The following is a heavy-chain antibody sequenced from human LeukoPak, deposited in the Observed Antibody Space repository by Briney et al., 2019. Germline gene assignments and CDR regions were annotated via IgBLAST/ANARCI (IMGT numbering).Heavy chain of an antibody. CDR1: GFTFSSYA. V-gene: IGHV3-23*01. D-gene: IGHD3-16*02. J-gene: IGHJ4*02. CDR3: ARDHRYDYVWGSYRDYYFDY. CDR2: ISGSGGST. Sequence: PGGSLRLSCAASGFTFSSYAMSWARQAPGKGLEWVSAISGSGGSTYYADSVKGRFTISRDNSKNTLYLQMNSLRAEDTAVYYCARDHRYDYVWGSYRDYYFDYWGQGTLVTVSS.